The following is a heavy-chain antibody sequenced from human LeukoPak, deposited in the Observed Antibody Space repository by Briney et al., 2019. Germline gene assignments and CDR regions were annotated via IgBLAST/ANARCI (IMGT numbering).Heavy chain of an antibody. CDR2: VNSDESIT. J-gene: IGHJ6*02. CDR1: GFTFGSYW. D-gene: IGHD3-3*02. V-gene: IGHV3-74*01. Sequence: PGGSLRLSCAASGFTFGSYWVHWVRQAPGKGLVWVLRVNSDESITTYADSVNGRFTISRDNAKNTLYLQMKSLRAEDTAVYYCARGHLPTPRSAMDVWGQGTTVTVSS. CDR3: ARGHLPTPRSAMDV.